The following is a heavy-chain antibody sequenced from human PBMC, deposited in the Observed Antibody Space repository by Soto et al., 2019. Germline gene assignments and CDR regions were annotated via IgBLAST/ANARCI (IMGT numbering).Heavy chain of an antibody. D-gene: IGHD3-10*01. Sequence: SETLSLTCTVSGGSIRSYYWSWIRQPPGKGLEWIGHIYYSGSTNYNPSLKSRVTISVDTSKNQFSLKLSSVTAADTAVYYCARVWGYYFDYWGQGTLVTVS. CDR1: GGSIRSYY. J-gene: IGHJ4*02. CDR3: ARVWGYYFDY. V-gene: IGHV4-59*01. CDR2: IYYSGST.